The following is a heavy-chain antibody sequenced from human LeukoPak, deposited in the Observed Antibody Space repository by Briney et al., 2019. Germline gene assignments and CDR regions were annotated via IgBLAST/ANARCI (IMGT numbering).Heavy chain of an antibody. CDR1: GGSISSGGYS. CDR2: IYHSGST. V-gene: IGHV4-30-2*01. CDR3: ARFSIFDPSTGPLFDP. J-gene: IGHJ5*02. Sequence: PSETLSLTCAVSGGSISSGGYSWSWIRQPPGKGLEWIGYIYHSGSTYYNPSLKSRVTISVDRSRNQFSLKLSSVTAADTAVYYCARFSIFDPSTGPLFDPWGQGTLVTVSS.